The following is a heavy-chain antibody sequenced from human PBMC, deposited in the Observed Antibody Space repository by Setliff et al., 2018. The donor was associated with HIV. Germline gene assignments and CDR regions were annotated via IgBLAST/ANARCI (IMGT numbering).Heavy chain of an antibody. V-gene: IGHV1-8*02. J-gene: IGHJ6*03. D-gene: IGHD3-22*01. Sequence: ASVKVSCKASGYTFSSYDINWVRQATGQGLEGMGWMNPNSGNTGYAQKFQGRVTMTRDTSISTAYMELNNLKFEDTAVYYCARAWRDSYDRGRRNHYYIDVWGKGTTVTVSS. CDR2: MNPNSGNT. CDR3: ARAWRDSYDRGRRNHYYIDV. CDR1: GYTFSSYD.